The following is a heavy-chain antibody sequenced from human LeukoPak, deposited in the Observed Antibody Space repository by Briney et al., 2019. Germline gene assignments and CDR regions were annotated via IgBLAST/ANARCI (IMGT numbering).Heavy chain of an antibody. J-gene: IGHJ5*02. Sequence: ASVKVSCKASGGTFSSYAISWVRQAPGQGLEWMGGIIPIFGTANYAQKFQGRVTITADESTSTAYMELSSLRSEDTAVYYCAREIAYSSGWFDPWGQGTLVTVSS. CDR1: GGTFSSYA. D-gene: IGHD6-19*01. CDR2: IIPIFGTA. V-gene: IGHV1-69*13. CDR3: AREIAYSSGWFDP.